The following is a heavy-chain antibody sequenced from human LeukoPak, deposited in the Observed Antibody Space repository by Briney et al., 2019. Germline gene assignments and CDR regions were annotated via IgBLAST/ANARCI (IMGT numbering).Heavy chain of an antibody. CDR3: ARDYSGFPELWGFDY. J-gene: IGHJ4*02. CDR2: INPNSGGT. Sequence: ASVKVSCKASGYTFTGYYMHWVRQAPGQGLEWMGWINPNSGGTHYAQKFQGRVTMTRDTSISTAYMELSRLRSDDTAVYYCARDYSGFPELWGFDYWGQGSLVGVCS. CDR1: GYTFTGYY. D-gene: IGHD1-26*01. V-gene: IGHV1-2*02.